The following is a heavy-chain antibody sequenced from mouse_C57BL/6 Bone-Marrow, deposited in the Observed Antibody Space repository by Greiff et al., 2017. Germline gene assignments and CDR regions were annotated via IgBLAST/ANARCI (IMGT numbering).Heavy chain of an antibody. CDR1: GYTFTDYN. V-gene: IGHV1-18*01. D-gene: IGHD1-1*01. J-gene: IGHJ3*01. CDR2: INPNNGGT. CDR3: ARIPDYYGSRGFAY. Sequence: VHVKQSGPELVKPGASVKIPCKASGYTFTDYNMDWVKQSHGKSLEWIGDINPNNGGTIYNHKFKGKATLTVDKSSSTAYMELRSLTSEDTAVYYCARIPDYYGSRGFAYWGQGTLVTVSA.